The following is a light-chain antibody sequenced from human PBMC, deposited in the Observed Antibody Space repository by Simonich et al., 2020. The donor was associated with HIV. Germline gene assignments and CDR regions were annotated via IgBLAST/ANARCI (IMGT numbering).Light chain of an antibody. CDR1: QSISSY. CDR2: AAS. Sequence: DIQMTQSPSSLSASVGDRVTITCRASQSISSYLNWYQQKPGKAPKLLIYAASSLQSWVPSRFSGRRSGTDFTLTISSLQPEDFATYYCQQCYSTQITFGQGTRLEIK. J-gene: IGKJ5*01. V-gene: IGKV1-39*01. CDR3: QQCYSTQIT.